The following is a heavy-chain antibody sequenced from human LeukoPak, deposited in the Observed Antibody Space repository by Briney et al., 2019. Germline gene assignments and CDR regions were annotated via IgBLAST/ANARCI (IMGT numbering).Heavy chain of an antibody. V-gene: IGHV4-59*11. Sequence: SETLSLTCTVSGGSISSHYWSCTRQPPVKGLEWIGYVYYRGSTNYNPFLKSRVTIAVDTSKNTFSLKLSSVTAAATAVYYCARSIYVWGSPLGYWGQGTLVTVSS. J-gene: IGHJ4*02. CDR3: ARSIYVWGSPLGY. CDR1: GGSISSHY. CDR2: VYYRGST. D-gene: IGHD3-16*01.